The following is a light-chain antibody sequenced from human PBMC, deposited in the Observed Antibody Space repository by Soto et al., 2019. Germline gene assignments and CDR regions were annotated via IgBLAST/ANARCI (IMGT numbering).Light chain of an antibody. CDR3: QQYGGSPIP. CDR1: QSVTSSF. J-gene: IGKJ5*01. CDR2: GTS. V-gene: IGKV3-20*01. Sequence: EVLLTQSPGTLSLSPVDRATLSCRASQSVTSSFLAWYQQKPGQAPRLLIYGTSSRATGIPDRFSGSGSGTDFTLTISRLEPEDFAVYYCQQYGGSPIPFGQGTRLEIK.